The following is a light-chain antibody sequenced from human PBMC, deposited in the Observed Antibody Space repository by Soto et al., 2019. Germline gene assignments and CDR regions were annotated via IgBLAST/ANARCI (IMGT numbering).Light chain of an antibody. Sequence: EIVLTQSPGTLSLSPGERATLSCRASQSVSSSYLAWYQQKPGQAPRLLIYGASSRATGIPDRFSGSGSETDFTLNISRLEPEDFAVYYCQQYGSSRWTFGQGTKVELQ. J-gene: IGKJ1*01. CDR2: GAS. V-gene: IGKV3-20*01. CDR1: QSVSSSY. CDR3: QQYGSSRWT.